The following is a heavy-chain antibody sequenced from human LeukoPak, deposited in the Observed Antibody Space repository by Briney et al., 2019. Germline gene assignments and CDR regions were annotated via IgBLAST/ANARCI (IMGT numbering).Heavy chain of an antibody. Sequence: PSETLSLTCTVSGGSISSYYWNWIRQHPGKGLEWIGYIYYSGSTYYNPSLKSRVTISVDTSKNQFSLRLSSVTAADTAVYYCARVFSITMVRGAANWFDPWGQGTLVTVSS. CDR3: ARVFSITMVRGAANWFDP. D-gene: IGHD3-10*01. CDR2: IYYSGST. J-gene: IGHJ5*02. V-gene: IGHV4-59*06. CDR1: GGSISSYY.